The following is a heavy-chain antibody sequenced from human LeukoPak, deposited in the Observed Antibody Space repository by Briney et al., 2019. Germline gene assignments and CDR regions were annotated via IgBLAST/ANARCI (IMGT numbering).Heavy chain of an antibody. CDR2: INPKSGGA. J-gene: IGHJ4*02. CDR1: GYTFSGYY. Sequence: ASVKVSCKASGYTFSGYYMHWVRQAPGQGLEWMGWINPKSGGANEAQKFHDRVTMTRDTSIRTAYMEVSRLRSDDTAVYYCARSPDILTGENFDYWGQGTLVTVSS. V-gene: IGHV1-2*02. CDR3: ARSPDILTGENFDY. D-gene: IGHD3-9*01.